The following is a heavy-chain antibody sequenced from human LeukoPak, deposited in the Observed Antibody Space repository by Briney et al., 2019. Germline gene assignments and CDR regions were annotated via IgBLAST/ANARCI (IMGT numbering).Heavy chain of an antibody. D-gene: IGHD2-2*01. CDR3: ARDETGCCSSTSCYAPNWFDP. CDR1: GFTFSSYW. Sequence: GGSLRLSCAASGFTFSSYWMSWVRQAPGKGLEWVANIKQDGSEKYYVDSVKGRFTISRDNAKNSLYLQMNSLRAEDTAVYYCARDETGCCSSTSCYAPNWFDPWGQGTLVTVSS. CDR2: IKQDGSEK. J-gene: IGHJ5*02. V-gene: IGHV3-7*01.